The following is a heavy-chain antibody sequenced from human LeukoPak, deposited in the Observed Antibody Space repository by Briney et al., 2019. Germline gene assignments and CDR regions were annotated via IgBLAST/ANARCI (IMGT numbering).Heavy chain of an antibody. D-gene: IGHD4-11*01. CDR2: MNPQSGNT. CDR3: ARGPNYSSFGSAYYYYMDV. Sequence: GASVKVSCKASGYMFTNYDINWVRRATGQGLEWMGWMNPQSGNTGYAQKFRGRVTITRDTSITTAYMELSSLRSEDTAVYYCARGPNYSSFGSAYYYYMDVWGKGTTVTVSS. CDR1: GYMFTNYD. J-gene: IGHJ6*03. V-gene: IGHV1-8*03.